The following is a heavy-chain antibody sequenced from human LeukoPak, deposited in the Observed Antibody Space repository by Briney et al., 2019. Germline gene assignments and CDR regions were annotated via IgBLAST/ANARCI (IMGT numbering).Heavy chain of an antibody. J-gene: IGHJ4*02. Sequence: ASVKVSCKASGYRFSSYEITWVRRATGQGLEWMGWMNPNSGGTNYAQKFQGRVTMTRDTSISTAYMELSRLSSDDTAVYYCARGGYSSTYPGDYWGQGTLVTVSS. CDR3: ARGGYSSTYPGDY. V-gene: IGHV1-2*02. CDR2: MNPNSGGT. D-gene: IGHD6-13*01. CDR1: GYRFSSYE.